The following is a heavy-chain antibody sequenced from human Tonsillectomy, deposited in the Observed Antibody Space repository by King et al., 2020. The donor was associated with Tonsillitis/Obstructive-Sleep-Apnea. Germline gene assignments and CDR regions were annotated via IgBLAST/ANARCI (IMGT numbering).Heavy chain of an antibody. CDR1: GYSFTSYW. CDR3: MLRHCSGGSCYSESSNSWGSYYMDV. D-gene: IGHD2-15*01. Sequence: EVQLVESGAEVKKPGESLKISCKGSGYSFTSYWIGWVRQMPEKGLYGMGIIYPGDSATRYSPFFQGPVTHSADKAISTAYLPWCSLKASDTAMYYCMLRHCSGGSCYSESSNSWGSYYMDVWGKGTTVTVSS. J-gene: IGHJ6*03. V-gene: IGHV5-51*01. CDR2: IYPGDSAT.